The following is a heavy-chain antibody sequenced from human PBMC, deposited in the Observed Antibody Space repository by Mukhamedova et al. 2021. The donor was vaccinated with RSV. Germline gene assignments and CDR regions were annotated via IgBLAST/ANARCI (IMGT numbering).Heavy chain of an antibody. V-gene: IGHV3-9*01. Sequence: VKGRFTISRDNAKNSLYLQMNDLRDEDTALYYCVKKGAVFSSTWYGGFDYWGQGTLVTVSS. J-gene: IGHJ4*02. D-gene: IGHD6-13*01. CDR3: VKKGAVFSSTWYGGFDY.